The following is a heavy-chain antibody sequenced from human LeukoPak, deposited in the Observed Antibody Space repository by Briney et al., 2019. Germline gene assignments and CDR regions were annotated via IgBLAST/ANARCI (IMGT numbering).Heavy chain of an antibody. V-gene: IGHV3-21*01. J-gene: IGHJ3*02. CDR2: ISSSSSYI. CDR1: GFTFSSYS. CDR3: ARDRAVAGNALDI. Sequence: GGSLRLSCAASGFTFSSYSMNWVRQAPGKGLEWVSSISSSSSYIYYADSVKGRFTISRDNAKNSLYLQMNSLRAEDTAVYYCARDRAVAGNALDIWGQGTMVTVSS. D-gene: IGHD6-19*01.